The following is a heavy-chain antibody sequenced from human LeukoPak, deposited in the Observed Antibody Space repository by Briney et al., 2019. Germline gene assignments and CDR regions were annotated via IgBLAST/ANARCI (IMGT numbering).Heavy chain of an antibody. J-gene: IGHJ1*01. Sequence: SETLSLTCTVSGGSISSGDYYWSWIRQPPGKGLEWIGYIYYSGSTYHNPSLKSRVTISVDTSKNQFSLKLSSVTAADTAVYYCASEYYYGSGSAKYFQHWGQGTLVTVSS. CDR1: GGSISSGDYY. V-gene: IGHV4-30-4*08. D-gene: IGHD3-10*01. CDR3: ASEYYYGSGSAKYFQH. CDR2: IYYSGST.